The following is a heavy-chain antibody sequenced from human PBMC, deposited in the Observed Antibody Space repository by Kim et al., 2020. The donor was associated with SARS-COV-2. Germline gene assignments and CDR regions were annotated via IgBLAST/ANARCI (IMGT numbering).Heavy chain of an antibody. V-gene: IGHV2-5*02. D-gene: IGHD6-19*01. CDR3: AHSGRDISSGWYVGY. J-gene: IGHJ4*02. Sequence: SGPTLVNPTQTLTLTCTFSGFSLSTSGVGVGWIRQPPGKALEWLALIYWDDDKRYSPSLKSRLTITKDTSKNQVVLTMTNIDPVDTATYYCAHSGRDISSGWYVGYWGQGTLVTVSS. CDR1: GFSLSTSGVG. CDR2: IYWDDDK.